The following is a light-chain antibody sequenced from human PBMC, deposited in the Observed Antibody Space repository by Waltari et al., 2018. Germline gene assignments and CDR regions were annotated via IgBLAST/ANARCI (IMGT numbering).Light chain of an antibody. J-gene: IGLJ2*01. CDR1: SLRRYY. CDR2: GKN. V-gene: IGLV3-19*01. CDR3: NSRDSSGNHVV. Sequence: SSALTQDPAVSVALGQTVSITFQGDSLRRYYASWYQQKPGQAPVLVIYGKNNRPSGIPVRFSGSSSGNTASLTIPGAQAEDEADYCCNSRDSSGNHVVFGGGTKLTVL.